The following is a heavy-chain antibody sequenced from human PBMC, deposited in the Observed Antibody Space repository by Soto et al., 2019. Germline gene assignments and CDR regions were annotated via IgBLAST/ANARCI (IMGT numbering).Heavy chain of an antibody. CDR2: VSGGGGSS. CDR3: VRGLLAFFDF. V-gene: IGHV3-23*01. CDR1: GFTFSNHA. Sequence: GGSLRLSCAASGFTFSNHAMSWVRQSPGKGLEWVSAVSGGGGSSFYADSVKGRFTISRDNSKNTVSLQMSGLRVEDTALYYCVRGLLAFFDFWGQGTPVTVSS. J-gene: IGHJ4*02. D-gene: IGHD3-3*02.